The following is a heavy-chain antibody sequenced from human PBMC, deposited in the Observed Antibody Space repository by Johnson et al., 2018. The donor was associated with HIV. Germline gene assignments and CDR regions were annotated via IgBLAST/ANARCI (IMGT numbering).Heavy chain of an antibody. Sequence: VQVVESGGGLVKPGGSLRLSCEVSGFTFSSYWMSWVRQAPGKGLEWVANIKQDGSEKYYVDSVKVRFTISRDNAKNSLYLQMNSLRAEDTAVYYCARLFYYEAFDIWGQGTMVTVSS. D-gene: IGHD3-10*01. J-gene: IGHJ3*02. CDR1: GFTFSSYW. CDR3: ARLFYYEAFDI. CDR2: IKQDGSEK. V-gene: IGHV3-7*05.